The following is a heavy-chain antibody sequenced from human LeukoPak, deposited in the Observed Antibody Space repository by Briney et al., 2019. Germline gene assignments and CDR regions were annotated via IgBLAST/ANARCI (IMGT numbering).Heavy chain of an antibody. V-gene: IGHV4-4*07. CDR1: GGSISSYY. J-gene: IGHJ3*02. Sequence: PSETLSLTCTVSGGSISSYYWSWIQQPAGKGLEWIGRIYTSGSTNYNPSLKSRVTMSVDTSKNQFSLKLSSVTAADTAVYYCASDYKRLVLYAFDIWGQGTMVTVSS. CDR3: ASDYKRLVLYAFDI. D-gene: IGHD6-13*01. CDR2: IYTSGST.